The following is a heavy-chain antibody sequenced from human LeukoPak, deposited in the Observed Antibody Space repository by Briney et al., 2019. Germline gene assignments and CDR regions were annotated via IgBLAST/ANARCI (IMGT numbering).Heavy chain of an antibody. V-gene: IGHV4-39*07. CDR3: ARGRRAVAGSDY. CDR2: VYYSGSN. Sequence: SETLSLTCTVSGGSINNTLFYWSWIRQPPGKGLEWIGEVYYSGSNNYNPSLKSRVTISVDTSKNQFSLRLSAVTAADTAVYYCARGRRAVAGSDYWGQGTLVTVSS. D-gene: IGHD6-19*01. J-gene: IGHJ4*02. CDR1: GGSINNTLFY.